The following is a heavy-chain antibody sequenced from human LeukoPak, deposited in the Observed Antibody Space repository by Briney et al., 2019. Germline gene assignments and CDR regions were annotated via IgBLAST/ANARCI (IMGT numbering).Heavy chain of an antibody. CDR3: AKEGYYGSGSFPDS. Sequence: HPGRSLRLSCEASGFTFSSYGMHWVRRAPGKGLEWMTVISHDGSNEYYIDSVKGRFTISRDNSKSTLYLQINSLRVEDTAVYYCAKEGYYGSGSFPDSWGQGTLVTVSS. CDR2: ISHDGSNE. D-gene: IGHD3-10*01. J-gene: IGHJ4*02. CDR1: GFTFSSYG. V-gene: IGHV3-30*18.